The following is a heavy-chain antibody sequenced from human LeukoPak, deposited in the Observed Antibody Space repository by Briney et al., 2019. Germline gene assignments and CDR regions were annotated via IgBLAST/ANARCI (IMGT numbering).Heavy chain of an antibody. CDR2: ISSSSSYI. CDR3: ARDHGVTYYYGSGSYYNEDLFDY. CDR1: GFTFSSYS. Sequence: PGGSLRLSCAASGFTFSSYSMNWVRQAPGKGLEWVSSISSSSSYIYYADSVKGRFTISRDNAKNSLYLQMNSLRAEDTAVYYCARDHGVTYYYGSGSYYNEDLFDYWGQGTLVTVSS. D-gene: IGHD3-10*01. J-gene: IGHJ4*02. V-gene: IGHV3-21*01.